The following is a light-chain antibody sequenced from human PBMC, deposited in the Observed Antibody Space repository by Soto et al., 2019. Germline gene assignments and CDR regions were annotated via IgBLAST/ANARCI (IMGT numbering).Light chain of an antibody. J-gene: IGKJ2*01. CDR1: QGIRKD. CDR3: RQDNKYPYT. CDR2: AAS. Sequence: AVQMTQSPSSLSAFVADRITITCRASQGIRKDLAWYQQKPGKAPNLLIYAASRLHIGVPSRFSGSGSGTDFTLTITGLQPEDFATYYCRQDNKYPYTFGQGAKVDIK. V-gene: IGKV1-6*01.